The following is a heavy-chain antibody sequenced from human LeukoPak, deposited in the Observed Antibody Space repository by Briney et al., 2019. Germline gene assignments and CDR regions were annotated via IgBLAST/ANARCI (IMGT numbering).Heavy chain of an antibody. V-gene: IGHV3-21*01. J-gene: IGHJ6*02. CDR3: ARAPYCGGDCSVGYGMDV. CDR1: GFTFSSYS. Sequence: GGSLRLSCAASGFTFSSYSMNWVRQAPGKGLEWVSSISSSSSYIYYADSVKGRFTISRDNAKNSLYLQMNSLRAGDTAVYYCARAPYCGGDCSVGYGMDVWGQGTTVTVSS. CDR2: ISSSSSYI. D-gene: IGHD2-21*02.